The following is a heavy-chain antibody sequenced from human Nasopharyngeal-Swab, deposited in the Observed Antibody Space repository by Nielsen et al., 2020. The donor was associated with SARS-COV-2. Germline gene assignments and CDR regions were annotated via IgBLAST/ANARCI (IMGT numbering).Heavy chain of an antibody. CDR3: ARLEALTGRDYYGMDV. Sequence: GGSLRLSCKGSGYTFTNYWIGWVRQMPGKGLEWMGIIYPADSDTRYSPSLQGHVTISADKSITTAYLQWSSLEASDTAMYYCARLEALTGRDYYGMDVWGQGTTVTVSS. CDR1: GYTFTNYW. J-gene: IGHJ6*02. CDR2: IYPADSDT. V-gene: IGHV5-51*01. D-gene: IGHD3-9*01.